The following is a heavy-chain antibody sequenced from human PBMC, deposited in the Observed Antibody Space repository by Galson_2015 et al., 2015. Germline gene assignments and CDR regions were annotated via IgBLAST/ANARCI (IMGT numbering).Heavy chain of an antibody. CDR3: AKELARSRYFDI. CDR2: ISPSGDTT. D-gene: IGHD6-6*01. CDR1: GFTFTTSP. J-gene: IGHJ4*02. V-gene: IGHV3-23*01. Sequence: SLRLSCAASGFTFTTSPMSWVRQAPGKGLEWVTAISPSGDTTYYADSVKGRFTISRDNSKNTLYLQMNSLRAEDTAVYYCAKELARSRYFDIRGQGALDTVAS.